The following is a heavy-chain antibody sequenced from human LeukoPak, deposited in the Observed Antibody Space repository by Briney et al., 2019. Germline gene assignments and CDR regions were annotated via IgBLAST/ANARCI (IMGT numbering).Heavy chain of an antibody. CDR3: ARGLTYYDSSGYFPWDYFDY. J-gene: IGHJ4*02. V-gene: IGHV3-20*04. D-gene: IGHD3-22*01. CDR1: GFTFDDYG. CDR2: INWNGGST. Sequence: GGSLRLSCAASGFTFDDYGMSWVRQAPGKGLEWVSGINWNGGSTGYADSVRGRFTISRDNAKNSLYLQMNSLRAEDTALYYCARGLTYYDSSGYFPWDYFDYWGQGTLVTVSS.